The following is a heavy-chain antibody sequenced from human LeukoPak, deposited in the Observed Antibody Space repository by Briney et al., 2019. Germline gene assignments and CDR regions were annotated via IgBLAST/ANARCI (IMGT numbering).Heavy chain of an antibody. CDR3: AKDYLPYGDYVGWYFDL. V-gene: IGHV3-48*01. J-gene: IGHJ2*01. Sequence: PGGSLRLSCAASGFTFSTYSMNWVRQAPGKGLEWVSYITSDRRTISYADPVKGRFTISRDNDKRLLYLQMNSLRAEDTALYYCAKDYLPYGDYVGWYFDLWGRGTLVTVSS. CDR1: GFTFSTYS. CDR2: ITSDRRTI. D-gene: IGHD4-17*01.